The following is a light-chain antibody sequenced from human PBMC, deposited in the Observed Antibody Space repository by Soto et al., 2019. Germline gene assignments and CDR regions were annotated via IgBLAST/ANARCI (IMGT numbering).Light chain of an antibody. J-gene: IGLJ2*01. CDR3: QSYDSSLSGSVV. CDR2: GST. Sequence: QLVLTQPPSVSGAPGQRVTISCTGSSSSVGTAYDVNWYQHLPGTAPKLLIYGSTHRPSGVPDRFSSSKSGTSASLAITGLQAEDAADYYCQSYDSSLSGSVVFGGGTKLTVL. CDR1: SSSVGTAYD. V-gene: IGLV1-40*01.